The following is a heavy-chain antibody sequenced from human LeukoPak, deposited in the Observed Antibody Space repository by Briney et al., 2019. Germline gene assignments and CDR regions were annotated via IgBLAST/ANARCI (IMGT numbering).Heavy chain of an antibody. V-gene: IGHV1-58*02. CDR1: GFSFTSSA. D-gene: IGHD5-18*01. CDR3: AADSSGYSYGLYYMDV. Sequence: SVKVSCKASGFSFTSSAMQWVRQARGQRLEWIGGIVVGSGNTNYAQKFQERVTITRDMSTSTAYMELSSLRSEDTAVYYCAADSSGYSYGLYYMDVWGKGTTVTVSS. CDR2: IVVGSGNT. J-gene: IGHJ6*03.